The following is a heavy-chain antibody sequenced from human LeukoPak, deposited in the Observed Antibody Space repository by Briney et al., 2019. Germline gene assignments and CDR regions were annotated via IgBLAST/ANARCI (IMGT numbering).Heavy chain of an antibody. CDR2: IKNDGTVK. J-gene: IGHJ4*02. D-gene: IGHD6-13*01. CDR3: AKDSYSKGDY. Sequence: GGSLRLSCAASGFTFSYHRMTWVRQAPGKGLEWVANIKNDGTVKNYVDSVKGRFTISRDNAKNSLYLQMNSLRAEDTAVYYCAKDSYSKGDYWGQGVLVTVSS. CDR1: GFTFSYHR. V-gene: IGHV3-7*01.